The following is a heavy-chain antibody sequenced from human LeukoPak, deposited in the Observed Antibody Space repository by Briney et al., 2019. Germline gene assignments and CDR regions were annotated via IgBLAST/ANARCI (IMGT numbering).Heavy chain of an antibody. CDR2: IYGRGST. CDR1: GGSISRYY. CDR3: ARKDVWGNNRPKGHFDY. J-gene: IGHJ4*02. D-gene: IGHD3-16*02. V-gene: IGHV4-59*01. Sequence: SETLSLTCTVSGGSISRYYWSWIRQPPGKGLEWIGYIYGRGSTNYNPSLKSRVTVSVDTSKNQFSLNLNSVTAADTAVYYCARKDVWGNNRPKGHFDYWGQGTLVTVSS.